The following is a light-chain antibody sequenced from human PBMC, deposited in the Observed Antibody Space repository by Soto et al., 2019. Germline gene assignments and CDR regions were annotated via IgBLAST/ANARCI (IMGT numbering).Light chain of an antibody. CDR3: QQYCATPWT. V-gene: IGKV4-1*01. Sequence: DIVMTQSPDSLAVSLGGRATINCESSQSILYSSNNQNCLAWYQQKPGQPPKLLIYWASTRESGVPDRFSGSGSVTDFTLTISSLQAEDVAVYYCQQYCATPWTFCQGTKVEIK. J-gene: IGKJ1*01. CDR2: WAS. CDR1: QSILYSSNNQNC.